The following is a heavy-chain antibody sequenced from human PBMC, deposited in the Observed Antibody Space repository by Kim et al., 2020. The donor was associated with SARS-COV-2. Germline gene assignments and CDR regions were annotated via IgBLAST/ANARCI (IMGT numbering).Heavy chain of an antibody. D-gene: IGHD3-10*01. CDR3: TTEYGLLWFGELLYY. CDR2: IKSKTDGGTT. CDR1: GFTFSNAW. Sequence: GGSLRLSCAASGFTFSNAWMSWVRQAPGKGLEWVGRIKSKTDGGTTDYAAPVKGRFTISRDDSKNTLYLQMNSLKTEDTAVYYCTTEYGLLWFGELLYYWGQGTLVTVSS. V-gene: IGHV3-15*01. J-gene: IGHJ4*02.